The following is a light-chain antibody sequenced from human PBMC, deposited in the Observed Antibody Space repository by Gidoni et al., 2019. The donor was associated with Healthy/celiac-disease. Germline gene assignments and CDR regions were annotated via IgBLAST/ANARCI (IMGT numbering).Light chain of an antibody. V-gene: IGLV1-47*01. J-gene: IGLJ3*02. Sequence: QSVLTQPPSASGTPGQRVTISCSGSSSNIGSNYVYWYQQLPGTAPKLLIYRKNQRPSGVPDRFSGSKSGTSASLAISGLRSEDEADYYCAAWDDSLSGEGVFGGGTKLTVL. CDR1: SSNIGSNY. CDR2: RKN. CDR3: AAWDDSLSGEGV.